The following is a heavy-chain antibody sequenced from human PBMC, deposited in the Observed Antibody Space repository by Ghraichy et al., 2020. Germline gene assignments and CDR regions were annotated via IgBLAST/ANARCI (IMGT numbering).Heavy chain of an antibody. CDR1: GYTFTSYG. CDR3: ARELTYYYGSGSYQFDY. V-gene: IGHV1-18*01. D-gene: IGHD3-10*01. J-gene: IGHJ4*02. Sequence: ASVKVSCKASGYTFTSYGISWVRQAPGQGLEWMGWISAYNANTNYAQNLQGRVTMTTDTSTRTAYMELRSLRSDDTAVYYCARELTYYYGSGSYQFDYWGQGTLVTVSS. CDR2: ISAYNANT.